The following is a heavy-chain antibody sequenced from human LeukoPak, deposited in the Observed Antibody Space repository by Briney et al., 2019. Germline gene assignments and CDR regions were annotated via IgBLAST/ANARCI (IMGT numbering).Heavy chain of an antibody. J-gene: IGHJ4*02. V-gene: IGHV5-51*01. Sequence: GESLKISCKGSGYSFTSYWIGWVRQMPGKGLEWMGIIYPGDSDTRYSPSSQGQVTISADKSISTAYLQWSSLKASDTAMYYCARPLPSGIAAAGFDYWGQGTLVTVSS. D-gene: IGHD6-13*01. CDR3: ARPLPSGIAAAGFDY. CDR1: GYSFTSYW. CDR2: IYPGDSDT.